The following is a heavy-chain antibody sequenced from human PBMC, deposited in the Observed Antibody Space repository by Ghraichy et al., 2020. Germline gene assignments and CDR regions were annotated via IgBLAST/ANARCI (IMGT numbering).Heavy chain of an antibody. J-gene: IGHJ6*02. CDR1: GGSISINSYY. CDR2: IYYSGSA. D-gene: IGHD5-12*01. CDR3: ARHIYSGRWIPPPDV. V-gene: IGHV4-39*01. Sequence: SETLSLTCTVSGGSISINSYYWGWIRQPPGKGLEWIGSIYYSGSAYYNPSLKSRVTISVDTSKNHFSLRLTSVTAADTAVYSCARHIYSGRWIPPPDVWGQGTTVTVSS.